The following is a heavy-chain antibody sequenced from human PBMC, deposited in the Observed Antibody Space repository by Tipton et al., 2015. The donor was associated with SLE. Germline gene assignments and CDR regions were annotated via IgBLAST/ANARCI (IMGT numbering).Heavy chain of an antibody. CDR2: IIPMFGAT. J-gene: IGHJ4*02. CDR3: ASAVASGGSHIYYYDS. CDR1: GGTFSSSA. D-gene: IGHD3-16*01. V-gene: IGHV1-69*01. Sequence: QVQLVQSGAEVKKPGSSVKASCKASGGTFSSSAISWVRQAPGQGLEWMGGIIPMFGATTYARKFQGRVTLTAEESTSTAFMELTSLTSEDTAVYFCASAVASGGSHIYYYDSWGQGTLVTVSS.